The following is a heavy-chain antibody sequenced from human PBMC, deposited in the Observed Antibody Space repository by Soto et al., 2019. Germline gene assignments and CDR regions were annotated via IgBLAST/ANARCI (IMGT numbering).Heavy chain of an antibody. Sequence: ASVKVSCKASGFTFTSSAVQWVRQARGQRLEWIGWIVVGSGNTNYAQKFQERVTITRDMSTSTAYMELSSLRSEDTAVYYCARITMVRGVIIRPSTMDVWGQGTTVTVSS. CDR1: GFTFTSSA. D-gene: IGHD3-10*01. CDR3: ARITMVRGVIIRPSTMDV. V-gene: IGHV1-58*01. J-gene: IGHJ6*02. CDR2: IVVGSGNT.